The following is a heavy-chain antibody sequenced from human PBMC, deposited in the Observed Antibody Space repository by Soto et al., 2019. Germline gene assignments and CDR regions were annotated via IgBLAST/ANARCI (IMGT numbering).Heavy chain of an antibody. CDR3: AKDSGYSFGYDAFDI. V-gene: IGHV3-23*01. Sequence: EVQLLESGGGLVQPGGSLRLSCAASGFTFSSYAMSWVRQAPGKGLEWVSAISGSGVSTYYADSVKGRFTISRDKSKNTVYLQMNSLRAEETAVYYCAKDSGYSFGYDAFDIWGQGTMVTVSS. CDR2: ISGSGVST. CDR1: GFTFSSYA. J-gene: IGHJ3*02. D-gene: IGHD5-18*01.